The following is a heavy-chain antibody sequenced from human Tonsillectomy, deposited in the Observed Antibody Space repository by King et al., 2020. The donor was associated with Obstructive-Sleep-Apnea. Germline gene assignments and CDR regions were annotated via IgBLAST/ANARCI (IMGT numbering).Heavy chain of an antibody. CDR3: ARGDGYNHDALDI. D-gene: IGHD5-24*01. CDR2: IWYDGSTK. CDR1: GFTFSSYG. V-gene: IGHV3-33*01. Sequence: VQLVESGGGVVQPGRSLRLSCAASGFTFSSYGMNWVRQAPGKGLEWGAVIWYDGSTKYYGDSVKGRFTISRDNSTNTLYLQMNSLRAEATAVYYCARGDGYNHDALDIWGQGTMVTVSS. J-gene: IGHJ3*02.